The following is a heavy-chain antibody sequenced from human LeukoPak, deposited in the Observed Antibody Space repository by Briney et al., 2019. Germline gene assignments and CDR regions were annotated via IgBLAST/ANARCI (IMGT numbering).Heavy chain of an antibody. D-gene: IGHD2-2*01. CDR3: QVVPAAKYYFDY. CDR1: GGTFSSYA. Sequence: SVKVSCKASGGTFSSYAFSWVRQAPGQGLEWMGGIIPIFGTANYAQKFQGRVTITADKSTSTAYMELSSLRSEDTAVYYCQVVPAAKYYFDYWGQGTLVTVSS. CDR2: IIPIFGTA. V-gene: IGHV1-69*06. J-gene: IGHJ4*02.